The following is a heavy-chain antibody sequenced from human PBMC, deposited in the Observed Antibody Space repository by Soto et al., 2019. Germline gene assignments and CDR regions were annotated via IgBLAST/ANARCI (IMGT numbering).Heavy chain of an antibody. V-gene: IGHV3-30*04. CDR2: TSNDGNDK. CDR3: TRAAWFLLFGDY. D-gene: IGHD3-22*01. Sequence: QVQLVESGGGEVQPGRSLRLSCVASGFTFSSYAIHWVRQAPGKGLEWVAVTSNDGNDKYYADSVKGRFTISRDNSKNTVYMQMNSLRDEDTAVYYCTRAAWFLLFGDYWGQGTLVTVSS. CDR1: GFTFSSYA. J-gene: IGHJ4*02.